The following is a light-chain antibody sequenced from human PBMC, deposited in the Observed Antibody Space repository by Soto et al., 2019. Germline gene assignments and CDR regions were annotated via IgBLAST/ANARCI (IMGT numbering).Light chain of an antibody. V-gene: IGKV1-13*02. J-gene: IGKJ3*01. Sequence: AIQLTQSPSSLSASVGDRVTITCRASQGISSALAWYQQKPGKAPKLLIYDASSLESGVPSRLSGSGSGTDFTLTISSLQPEDFATYYCQQFNSYPQTFGPGTKVDIK. CDR3: QQFNSYPQT. CDR2: DAS. CDR1: QGISSA.